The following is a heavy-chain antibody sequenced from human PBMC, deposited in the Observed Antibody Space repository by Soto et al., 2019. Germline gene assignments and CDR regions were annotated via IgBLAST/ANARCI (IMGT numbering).Heavy chain of an antibody. CDR1: GFTFSSXA. CDR3: ARDLDGSGSFLDY. D-gene: IGHD3-10*01. Sequence: GGSLRLSCAAXGFTFSSXAXHWVRQAPGKGLEWVAVISYDGSNKYYADSVKGRFTISRDNSKNTLYLQMNSLRAEDTAVYYFARDLDGSGSFLDYCGQGTLVTVSS. J-gene: IGHJ4*02. CDR2: ISYDGSNK. V-gene: IGHV3-30-3*01.